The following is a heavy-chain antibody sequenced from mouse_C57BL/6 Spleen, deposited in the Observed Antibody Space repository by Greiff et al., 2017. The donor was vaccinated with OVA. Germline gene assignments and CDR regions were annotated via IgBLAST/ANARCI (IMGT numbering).Heavy chain of an antibody. Sequence: VQLQQSGAELVKPGASVKISCKASGYAFSSYWMNWVKQRPGKGLEWIGQIYPGDGDTNYNGKFKGKATLTADKSSSTAYMQLSSLTSADSAVYFCARGGDGYLYAFDYWGQGTSVTVSS. D-gene: IGHD2-3*01. J-gene: IGHJ4*01. V-gene: IGHV1-80*01. CDR3: ARGGDGYLYAFDY. CDR1: GYAFSSYW. CDR2: IYPGDGDT.